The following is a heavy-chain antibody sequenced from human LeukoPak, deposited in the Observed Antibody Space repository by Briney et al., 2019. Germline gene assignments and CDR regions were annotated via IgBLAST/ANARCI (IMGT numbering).Heavy chain of an antibody. J-gene: IGHJ4*02. D-gene: IGHD3-22*01. Sequence: PGGSLRLSCAASGFTFSNYPMHWVRQAPGKGLEYVSAITTNGGNTYYASSVQGRFTISRDNSKNTLYLQMGSLRPEDMAVYYCAGGGGGYYDYWGQGTLVTVSS. CDR1: GFTFSNYP. V-gene: IGHV3-64*01. CDR3: AGGGGGYYDY. CDR2: ITTNGGNT.